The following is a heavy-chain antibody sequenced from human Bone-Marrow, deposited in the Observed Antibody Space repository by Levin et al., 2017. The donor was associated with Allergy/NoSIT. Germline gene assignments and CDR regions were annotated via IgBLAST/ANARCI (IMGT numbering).Heavy chain of an antibody. Sequence: SQTLSLTCTVSGGSISINTYFWGWIRQPPGKGLEWIGSIFHRGSTFYKASLRSRVTMSVDTSKNQFSLKLSSVTAADTAVYYCAGVAFATTGYFDHWGQGNLVTVSS. J-gene: IGHJ4*02. CDR1: GGSISINTYF. CDR2: IFHRGST. CDR3: AGVAFATTGYFDH. D-gene: IGHD5-12*01. V-gene: IGHV4-39*07.